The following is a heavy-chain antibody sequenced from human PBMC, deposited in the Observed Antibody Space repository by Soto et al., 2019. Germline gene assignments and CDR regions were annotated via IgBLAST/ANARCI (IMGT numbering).Heavy chain of an antibody. CDR1: GGSISPFY. Sequence: QVQLQESGPGVVKPSETLSLTCTVSGGSISPFYWSWVRQAPGKGLEWIGYLYYSGNTNYNPSLKSRVTISVDASKNQVSLRLTSVTAADTAVYYCARVGGVAARTFDYWGQGTVVTVSS. CDR2: LYYSGNT. CDR3: ARVGGVAARTFDY. J-gene: IGHJ4*02. D-gene: IGHD2-15*01. V-gene: IGHV4-59*01.